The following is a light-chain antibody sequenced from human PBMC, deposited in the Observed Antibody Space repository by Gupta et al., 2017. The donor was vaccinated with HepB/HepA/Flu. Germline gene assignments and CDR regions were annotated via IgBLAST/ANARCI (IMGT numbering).Light chain of an antibody. V-gene: IGKV1-5*03. Sequence: DIQMTQSPSTLSASVGDRVTITCRSSQSISSWLAWYQQKAGKAPKLLIYKVSSVESGIPSRFSDSESVTEMSLTISSRQPANFAPYFCQHENSYSWTYGQGSKVEIK. CDR3: QHENSYSWT. CDR1: QSISSW. CDR2: KVS. J-gene: IGKJ1*01.